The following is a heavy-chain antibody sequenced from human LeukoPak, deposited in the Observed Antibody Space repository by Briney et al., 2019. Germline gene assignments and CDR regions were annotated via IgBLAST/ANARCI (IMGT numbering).Heavy chain of an antibody. CDR2: IHHRGGT. Sequence: SETLSLTCAVSGGSISNENWWSWVRQPPGKGLEWIGEIHHRGGTNYNPSLRSRVTISIATSKNQFSLKLTSVTAADTAVYYCATPNDAFNIWGQGTMVTVSS. CDR3: ATPNDAFNI. CDR1: GGSISNENW. V-gene: IGHV4-4*02. J-gene: IGHJ3*02.